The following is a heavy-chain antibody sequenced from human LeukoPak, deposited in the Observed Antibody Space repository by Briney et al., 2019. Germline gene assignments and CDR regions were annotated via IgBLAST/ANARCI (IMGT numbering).Heavy chain of an antibody. J-gene: IGHJ6*03. Sequence: SETLSLTCNVSGGFITSHYWTWIRQPPGRGLEGIGYINDSGKTDYTPSLNSRVTMSIDTSKTQFSLKLTSVTAADTAVYYCAGAYSYYYYYLDVWGRGTTVTVSS. CDR2: INDSGKT. D-gene: IGHD2-15*01. CDR3: AGAYSYYYYYLDV. V-gene: IGHV4-59*03. CDR1: GGFITSHY.